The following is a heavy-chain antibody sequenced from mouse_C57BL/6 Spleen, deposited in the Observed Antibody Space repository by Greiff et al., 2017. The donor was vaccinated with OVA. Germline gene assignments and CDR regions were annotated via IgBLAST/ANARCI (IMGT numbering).Heavy chain of an antibody. D-gene: IGHD4-1*01. CDR1: GYTFTDYY. Sequence: EVQLQQSGPELVKPGASVKISCKASGYTFTDYYMNWVKQSHGKSLEWIGDINPNNGGTSYNQKFKGKATLTVDKFSSTAYMELRSLTSEDSAVYYCARATGTSYFDYWGQGTTLTVSS. CDR3: ARATGTSYFDY. CDR2: INPNNGGT. J-gene: IGHJ2*01. V-gene: IGHV1-26*01.